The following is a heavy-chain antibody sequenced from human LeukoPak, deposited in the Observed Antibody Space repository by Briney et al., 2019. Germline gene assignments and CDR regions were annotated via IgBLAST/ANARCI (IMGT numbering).Heavy chain of an antibody. CDR1: GGTFSSYA. Sequence: SVKVSCKASGGTFSSYAISWVRQAPGQGLEWMGGIIPIFGTANYAQKFQGRVTITADESTSTAYMELSSLRSEDTAVYYCARGCKDDRGRGLYYFDYWGQGTLVTVSS. D-gene: IGHD3-22*01. J-gene: IGHJ4*02. CDR2: IIPIFGTA. V-gene: IGHV1-69*13. CDR3: ARGCKDDRGRGLYYFDY.